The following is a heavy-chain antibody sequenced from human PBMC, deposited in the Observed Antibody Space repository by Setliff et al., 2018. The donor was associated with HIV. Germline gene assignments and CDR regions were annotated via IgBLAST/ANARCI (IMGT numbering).Heavy chain of an antibody. V-gene: IGHV4-4*07. Sequence: LSLTCTVSGDSIGYYYWSWIRQPAGRGLEWMGRIHTSGSTNYNPSLSSRVTLSVDTSKNQFFLKLTSLSAADTAVYYCARDRIEVVVDGPHDVFDVWGRGTTVTVSS. J-gene: IGHJ3*01. D-gene: IGHD2-15*01. CDR2: IHTSGST. CDR1: GDSIGYYY. CDR3: ARDRIEVVVDGPHDVFDV.